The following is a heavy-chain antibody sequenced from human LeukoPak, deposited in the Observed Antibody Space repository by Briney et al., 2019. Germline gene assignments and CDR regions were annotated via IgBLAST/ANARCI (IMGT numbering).Heavy chain of an antibody. CDR3: ARDAATKYYYDSSGYSDAFDI. CDR2: ISSSSSYI. V-gene: IGHV3-21*01. J-gene: IGHJ3*02. D-gene: IGHD3-22*01. CDR1: GFTFSSYS. Sequence: GGSLRLSCAASGFTFSSYSMNWVRQAPGKGLEWVSSISSSSSYIYYADSVKGRFTISRDNAKNSLYLQMNSLRAEDTAVYYCARDAATKYYYDSSGYSDAFDIWGQGTMVTVSS.